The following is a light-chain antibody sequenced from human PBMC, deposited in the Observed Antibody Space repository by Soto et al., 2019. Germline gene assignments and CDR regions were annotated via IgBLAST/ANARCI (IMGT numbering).Light chain of an antibody. CDR1: QTISTD. V-gene: IGKV3-15*01. J-gene: IGKJ4*01. CDR3: QQNNKWPPVT. Sequence: EVVMTQSPATVSVFPGEGVTLSCRASQTISTDLAWYQQKPGQAPRLLIYGASTRATGVPDRFSGGGSGTEFPLTIISLQSEDFAFYYCQQNNKWPPVTFGGGTKVEIK. CDR2: GAS.